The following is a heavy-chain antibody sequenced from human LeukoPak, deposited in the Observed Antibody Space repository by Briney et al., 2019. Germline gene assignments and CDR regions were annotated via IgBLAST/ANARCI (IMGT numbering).Heavy chain of an antibody. V-gene: IGHV4-59*08. CDR2: IYYSGST. CDR3: ARQRVNWFDP. Sequence: SETLSLTCTVSSGSISSYYWSWIRQPPGKGLEWIGYIYYSGSTNYNPSLKSRVTISVDTSKNQFSLKLSSVTAADTAVYYCARQRVNWFDPWGQGTLVTVSS. CDR1: SGSISSYY. J-gene: IGHJ5*02.